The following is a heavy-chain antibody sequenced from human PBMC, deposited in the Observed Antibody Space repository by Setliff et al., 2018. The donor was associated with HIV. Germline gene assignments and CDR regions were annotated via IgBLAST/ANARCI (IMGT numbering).Heavy chain of an antibody. V-gene: IGHV1-8*01. D-gene: IGHD3-16*02. CDR1: GYTFTSYD. Sequence: ASVKVSCKASGYTFTSYDINWVRQATGQGLEWMGWMNPNSGNTGYAQKFQGRVTMTKNTLYLQMNSLRAEDTAVYYCARGFPITFGGVIAPYFDYWGQGTLVTVSS. J-gene: IGHJ4*02. CDR3: ARGFPITFGGVIAPYFDY. CDR2: MNPNSGNT.